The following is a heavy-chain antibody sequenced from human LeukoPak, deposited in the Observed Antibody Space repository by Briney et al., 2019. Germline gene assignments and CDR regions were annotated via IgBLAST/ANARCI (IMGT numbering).Heavy chain of an antibody. J-gene: IGHJ4*02. CDR2: IYYSGST. V-gene: IGHV4-59*01. D-gene: IGHD1-26*01. CDR1: GGSISSYY. CDR3: ARVALSGSYFLLFDY. Sequence: SETLSLTCTGSGGSISSYYWSWIRQPPGKGLEWIGYIYYSGSTNYNPSLKSRVTISVDTSKNQFSLKLSSVTAADTAVYYCARVALSGSYFLLFDYWGQGTLVTVSS.